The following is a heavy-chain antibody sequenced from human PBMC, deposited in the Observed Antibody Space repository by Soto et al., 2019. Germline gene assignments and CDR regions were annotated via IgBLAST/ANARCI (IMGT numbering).Heavy chain of an antibody. CDR3: ARGPHIGYSSSWIDY. Sequence: ASVKVSCKASGYTFTSYGISWVRQAPGQGLEWMGWISAYNGNTNYAQKLKGRVTMTTDTSTSTAYMELRSLRSDDTAVYYCARGPHIGYSSSWIDYWGQGTLVTVSS. V-gene: IGHV1-18*04. CDR2: ISAYNGNT. CDR1: GYTFTSYG. D-gene: IGHD6-13*01. J-gene: IGHJ4*02.